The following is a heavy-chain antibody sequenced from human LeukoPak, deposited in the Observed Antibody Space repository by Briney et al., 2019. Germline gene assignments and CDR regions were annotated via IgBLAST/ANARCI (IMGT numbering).Heavy chain of an antibody. V-gene: IGHV4-34*01. CDR1: GGSFSGHY. CDR3: AREDCSSGTCSHFDY. D-gene: IGHD2-15*01. Sequence: SETLSLTCAVYGGSFSGHYWSWIRQPPGKGLEWIGEINHSGSTNYTPSLKSRVTISVDTSKNQFSLKLSSVTAADTAFYYCAREDCSSGTCSHFDYWGQGTLVTVSS. CDR2: INHSGST. J-gene: IGHJ4*02.